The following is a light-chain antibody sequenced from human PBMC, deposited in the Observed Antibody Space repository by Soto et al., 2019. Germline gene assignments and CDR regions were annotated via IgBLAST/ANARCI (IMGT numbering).Light chain of an antibody. Sequence: EIVLTQSPATLSLSPGERATLSCGASQSVSINYLAWYQQKPGLAPRLLIYDASSRATGIPYRFSGSGSGTDFTLTISRLEPEDFAVYYCQQYSSWPYTLGRGTKVEIK. CDR1: QSVSINY. J-gene: IGKJ2*01. V-gene: IGKV3D-20*01. CDR2: DAS. CDR3: QQYSSWPYT.